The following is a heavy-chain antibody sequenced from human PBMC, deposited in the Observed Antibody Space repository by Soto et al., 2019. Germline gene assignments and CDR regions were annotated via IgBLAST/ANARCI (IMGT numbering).Heavy chain of an antibody. Sequence: GGPLRLSCAASGFTFSSYAMSWVRQAPGKGLEWVSVIGGSGINTYYADSVKGRFTISRDNSKNTLYLQMNSLRAEDTAVYYCTHRPRSGSYYPSWGQGTLVTVSS. J-gene: IGHJ5*02. D-gene: IGHD1-26*01. CDR1: GFTFSSYA. V-gene: IGHV3-23*01. CDR2: IGGSGINT. CDR3: THRPRSGSYYPS.